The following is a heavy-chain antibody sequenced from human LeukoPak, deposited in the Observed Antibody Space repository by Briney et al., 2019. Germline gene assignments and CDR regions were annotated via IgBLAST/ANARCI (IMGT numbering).Heavy chain of an antibody. CDR1: GYTFTGYY. CDR3: ARDRGIATNWFDP. CDR2: INPNSGST. D-gene: IGHD6-13*01. J-gene: IGHJ5*02. V-gene: IGHV1-2*02. Sequence: ASVKVSCKASGYTFTGYYMHWVRQAPGQGLEWMGWINPNSGSTNYAQKFQGRVTMTRDTSISTAYMELSRLRSDDTAVYYCARDRGIATNWFDPWGQGTLVTVSS.